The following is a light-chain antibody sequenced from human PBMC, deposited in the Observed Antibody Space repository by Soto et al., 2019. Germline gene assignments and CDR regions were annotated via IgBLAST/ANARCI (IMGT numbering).Light chain of an antibody. CDR1: SSDVGASDY. CDR2: EIS. Sequence: QSALTQPASVSESPGQSITISCTGTSSDVGASDYVSWYQQHPGKAPQLIIYEISNRPSGVSNRVSGSKSGNTASLTISGLQAEDESDYYCSSYTTSHTLGFGGGTKLTVL. J-gene: IGLJ2*01. CDR3: SSYTTSHTLG. V-gene: IGLV2-14*01.